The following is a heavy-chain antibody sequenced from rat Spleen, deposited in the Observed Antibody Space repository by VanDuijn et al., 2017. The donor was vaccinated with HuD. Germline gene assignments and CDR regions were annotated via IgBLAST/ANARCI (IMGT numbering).Heavy chain of an antibody. D-gene: IGHD2-5*01. CDR2: IWTGGTT. CDR1: GFSLTSYH. Sequence: QVQLKESGPGLVQPSQTLSPPCTVSGFSLTSYHVSWVRQPPGKGLEWMGVIWTGGTTAYNSLLKSRLSITRDISKSQVFLKMNSLQTEDTATYYCSRANRDTYAHFDYWGQGVMVTVSS. J-gene: IGHJ2*01. CDR3: SRANRDTYAHFDY. V-gene: IGHV2-43*01.